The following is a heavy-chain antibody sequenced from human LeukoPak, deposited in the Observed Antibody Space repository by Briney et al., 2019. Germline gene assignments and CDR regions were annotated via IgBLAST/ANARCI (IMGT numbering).Heavy chain of an antibody. D-gene: IGHD3-3*01. V-gene: IGHV3-21*01. CDR1: GFTFSSYS. CDR3: VRESDYDFWSGYYNLDY. CDR2: ISSSSSCI. J-gene: IGHJ4*02. Sequence: GGSLRLSCAASGFTFSSYSMNWVRQAPGKGLEWVSSISSSSSCIYYADSVKGRFTISRDNAKNSLYLQMNSLRAEDTAVYYCVRESDYDFWSGYYNLDYWGQGTLVTVSS.